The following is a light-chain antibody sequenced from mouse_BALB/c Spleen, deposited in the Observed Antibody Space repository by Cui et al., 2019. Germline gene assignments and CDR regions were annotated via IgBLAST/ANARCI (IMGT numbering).Light chain of an antibody. CDR3: QQRSSYYT. CDR2: STS. J-gene: IGKJ2*01. CDR1: SSVSY. V-gene: IGKV4-57*01. Sequence: QIVLTQSPAIMSASPGEKVTITCSASSSVSYMHWFQQKPGTSPKLWIYSTSNLASGVPARFSGSGSGTSYSLTISRMEAEDAATYYCQQRSSYYTFGGGTKLEIK.